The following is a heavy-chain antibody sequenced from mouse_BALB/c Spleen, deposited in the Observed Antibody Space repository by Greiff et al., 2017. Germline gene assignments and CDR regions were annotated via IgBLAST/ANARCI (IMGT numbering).Heavy chain of an antibody. CDR2: ISSGGST. J-gene: IGHJ2*01. V-gene: IGHV5-6-5*01. CDR1: GFTFSSYA. CDR3: ARGGWDYFDY. D-gene: IGHD1-1*02. Sequence: EVQLVESGGGLVKPGGSLKLSCAASGFTFSSYAMSWVRQTPEKRLEWVASISSGGSTYYPDSVKGRFTISRDNARNILYLQMSSLRSEDTAMYYCARGGWDYFDYWGQGTTLTVSS.